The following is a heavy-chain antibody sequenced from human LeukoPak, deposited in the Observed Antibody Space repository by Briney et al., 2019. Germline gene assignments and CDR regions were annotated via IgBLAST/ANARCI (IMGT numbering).Heavy chain of an antibody. Sequence: ASVKVSCKASGYTFTGYYMHWVRQAPGQGLEWMGWINPNSGGTNYAQKFQGRVTMTRDTSISTAYMELSRLRSDDTAVYYCAREGYSSSSENDCWGQGTLVTVSS. V-gene: IGHV1-2*02. J-gene: IGHJ4*02. CDR3: AREGYSSSSENDC. CDR2: INPNSGGT. D-gene: IGHD6-6*01. CDR1: GYTFTGYY.